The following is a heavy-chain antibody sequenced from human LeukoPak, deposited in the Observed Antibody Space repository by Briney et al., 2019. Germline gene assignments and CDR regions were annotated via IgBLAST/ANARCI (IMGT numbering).Heavy chain of an antibody. D-gene: IGHD4-23*01. J-gene: IGHJ3*02. CDR1: GGSISSYY. Sequence: SKTLSLTCTVSGGSISSYYWSWIRQPPGKGLEWIGYIYYSGSTNYNPSLKSRVTISVDTSKNQFSLKLSSVTAADTAVYYCASGRTTTVDDAFDIWGQGTMVTVSS. CDR2: IYYSGST. V-gene: IGHV4-59*08. CDR3: ASGRTTTVDDAFDI.